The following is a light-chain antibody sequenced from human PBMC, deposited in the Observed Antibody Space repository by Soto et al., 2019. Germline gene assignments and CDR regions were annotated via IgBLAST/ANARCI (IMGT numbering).Light chain of an antibody. Sequence: EIVMTQSPATLSVSPGERATLSCRASQSISNNLAWYQQKPGQAPRLLIFGASTKATGIPARFSGSGSGTEFTLTLSSLQSEDFAVYYCQQYNNWPLTFGGGTKVDIK. CDR3: QQYNNWPLT. CDR2: GAS. CDR1: QSISNN. J-gene: IGKJ4*01. V-gene: IGKV3-15*01.